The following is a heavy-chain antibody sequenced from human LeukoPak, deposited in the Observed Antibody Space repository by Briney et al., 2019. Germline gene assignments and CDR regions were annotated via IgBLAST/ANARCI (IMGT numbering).Heavy chain of an antibody. V-gene: IGHV4-4*02. CDR3: ARHNSGSYYPVAY. Sequence: PSGTLSLTCAVSGDSISSDDWWSWVRQPPEKGLEWIGDIYWSGITKYNPSLKSRVTISEDKSKNHFFLELSSVTAADTAVYYCARHNSGSYYPVAYWGQGTLVTVSS. J-gene: IGHJ4*02. CDR2: IYWSGIT. CDR1: GDSISSDDW. D-gene: IGHD1-26*01.